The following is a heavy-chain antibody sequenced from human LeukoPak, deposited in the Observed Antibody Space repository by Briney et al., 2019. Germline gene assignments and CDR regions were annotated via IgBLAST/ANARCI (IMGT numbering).Heavy chain of an antibody. D-gene: IGHD2-2*01. Sequence: SETLSLTCTVSGGSISSYYRSWIRQPPGKGLEWIGYIYTSGSTNYNPSLKSRVTISVDTSKNQFSLKLSSVTAADTAVYYCARLIVPAALMDVWGKGTTVTVSS. CDR2: IYTSGST. V-gene: IGHV4-4*09. CDR1: GGSISSYY. J-gene: IGHJ6*03. CDR3: ARLIVPAALMDV.